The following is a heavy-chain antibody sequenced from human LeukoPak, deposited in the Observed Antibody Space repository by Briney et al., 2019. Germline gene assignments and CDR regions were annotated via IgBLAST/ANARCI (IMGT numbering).Heavy chain of an antibody. CDR3: ATHCGGDCAEDY. J-gene: IGHJ4*02. V-gene: IGHV1-69*13. Sequence: SVKVSCKASGYTFTGYYMHWVRQAPGQGLEWMGGIIPIFGTANYAQKFQGRVTITADESTSTAYMELSSLRSEDTAVYYCATHCGGDCAEDYWGQGTLVTVSS. CDR1: GYTFTGYY. D-gene: IGHD2-21*02. CDR2: IIPIFGTA.